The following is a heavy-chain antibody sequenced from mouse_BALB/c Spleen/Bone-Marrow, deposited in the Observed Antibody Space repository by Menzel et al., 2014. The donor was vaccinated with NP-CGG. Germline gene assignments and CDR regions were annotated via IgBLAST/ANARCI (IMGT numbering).Heavy chain of an antibody. CDR3: ARTAPENFDY. CDR1: GLNIKDTY. V-gene: IGHV14-3*02. J-gene: IGHJ2*01. CDR2: IDPANGNP. Sequence: VQLQQSGAELVKPGASVKLSCTASGLNIKDTYMHWVKQRPEQGLEWIGRIDPANGNPKYDPKFQGKATITADTSSNTAYLQLSSLTSEDTAVYYCARTAPENFDYWGQGTTLTVSS. D-gene: IGHD1-2*01.